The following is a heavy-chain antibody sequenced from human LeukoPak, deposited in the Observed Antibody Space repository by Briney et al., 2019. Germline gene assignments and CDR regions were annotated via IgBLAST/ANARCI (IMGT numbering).Heavy chain of an antibody. V-gene: IGHV1-69*05. CDR2: IIPIFGTA. CDR1: GGTFSSYA. CDR3: ARVLRFLEWNDAFDI. J-gene: IGHJ3*02. Sequence: GASVKVSCKASGGTFSSYAISWVRQAPGQGLEWMGGIIPIFGTANYAQKFQGRVTITTDESTSTAYMELSSLRSEDTAVYYCARVLRFLEWNDAFDIWGQGTMVTVSS. D-gene: IGHD3-3*01.